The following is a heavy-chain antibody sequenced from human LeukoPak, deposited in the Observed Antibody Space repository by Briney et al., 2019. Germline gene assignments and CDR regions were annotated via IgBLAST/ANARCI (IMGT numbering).Heavy chain of an antibody. CDR3: ARASFLYYYGSGSYLPSYGMDV. Sequence: GESLKISCKGSGYSFTSYWIGWVRQMPGKGLEWMGIIYPGDSDTRYSPSFQGQVTISADKSISTAYLQWSSLKASDTAMYYCARASFLYYYGSGSYLPSYGMDVWGQGTTVTVSS. CDR1: GYSFTSYW. CDR2: IYPGDSDT. D-gene: IGHD3-10*01. J-gene: IGHJ6*02. V-gene: IGHV5-51*01.